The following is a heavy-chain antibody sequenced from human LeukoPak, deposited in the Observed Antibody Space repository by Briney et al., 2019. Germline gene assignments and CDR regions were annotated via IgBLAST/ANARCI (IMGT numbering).Heavy chain of an antibody. CDR3: ARGAVRGVIMGPYFDY. J-gene: IGHJ4*02. CDR2: ISAYNGNT. Sequence: ASVKVSCKASGYTFTSYGISWVRQAPGQGLEWMGWISAYNGNTNYAQKLQGRVTMTTDTSTSTAYMELSSLRSEDTAVYYCARGAVRGVIMGPYFDYWGQGTLVTVSS. D-gene: IGHD3-10*01. V-gene: IGHV1-18*01. CDR1: GYTFTSYG.